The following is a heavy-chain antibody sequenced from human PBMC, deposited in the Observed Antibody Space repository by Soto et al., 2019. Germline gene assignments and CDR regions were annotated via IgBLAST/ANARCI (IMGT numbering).Heavy chain of an antibody. D-gene: IGHD2-21*02. CDR2: IKPDGSAT. Sequence: EVQLVESGGGLVQPGGSLRLSCAVSGFTFGSYWMNWVRLIPGKGLEWVAYIKPDGSATYYVDSVKGRFTISRDNAKNSLYLPMNSLRVEDTCVYYCARAGYCGPGCYYYFDYWGQGTLVTVSS. CDR1: GFTFGSYW. J-gene: IGHJ4*02. V-gene: IGHV3-7*01. CDR3: ARAGYCGPGCYYYFDY.